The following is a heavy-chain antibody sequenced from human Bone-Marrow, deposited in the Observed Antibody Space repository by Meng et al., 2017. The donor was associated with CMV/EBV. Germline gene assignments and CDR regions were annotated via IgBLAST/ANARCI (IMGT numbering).Heavy chain of an antibody. D-gene: IGHD6-19*01. CDR3: ARSSGWYKGRQGFDY. J-gene: IGHJ4*02. Sequence: GGSLRLSCAASGFTFSSYAMSWVRQAPGKGLEWVSAISGSGGSTYYADSVKGRFTISRDNSKNTLYLQMNSLRAEDTAVYYCARSSGWYKGRQGFDYWGQGTLVTVSS. V-gene: IGHV3-23*01. CDR2: ISGSGGST. CDR1: GFTFSSYA.